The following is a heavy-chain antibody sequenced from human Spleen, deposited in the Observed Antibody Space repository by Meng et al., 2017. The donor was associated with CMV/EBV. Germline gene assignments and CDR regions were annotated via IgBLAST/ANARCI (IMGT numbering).Heavy chain of an antibody. CDR2: ISGSGGTT. Sequence: GESLKISCAASGFTFSSYAMSWVRQAPGKGLEWVSVISGSGGTTYYADSVRGRFPISRDNSKNTLYLQMNSLRAEDTAVYYCAAYSNYWYWGQGTLVTVSS. D-gene: IGHD4-11*01. V-gene: IGHV3-23*01. CDR1: GFTFSSYA. CDR3: AAYSNYWY. J-gene: IGHJ4*02.